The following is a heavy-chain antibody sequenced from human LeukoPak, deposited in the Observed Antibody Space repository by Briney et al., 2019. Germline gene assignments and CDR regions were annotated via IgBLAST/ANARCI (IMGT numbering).Heavy chain of an antibody. Sequence: PGGSLRLSCAASGFTFSSYAMHWVRQAPGKGLEYVSAINGHGDSTYYANSVKGRFTISRDNSKNTLYLQMGTLRPEDMAVYYCARVYGYNYDYWGQGTLVTVSS. V-gene: IGHV3-64*01. CDR2: INGHGDST. CDR1: GFTFSSYA. CDR3: ARVYGYNYDY. D-gene: IGHD5-12*01. J-gene: IGHJ4*02.